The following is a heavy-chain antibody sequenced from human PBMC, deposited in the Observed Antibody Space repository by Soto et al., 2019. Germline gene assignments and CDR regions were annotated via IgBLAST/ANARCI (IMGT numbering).Heavy chain of an antibody. D-gene: IGHD3-9*01. CDR1: GGSITSSSYY. CDR3: AREPDWLLSSRYYYYGMDV. V-gene: IGHV4-39*07. Sequence: PSETLSLTCTVSGGSITSSSYYWGWIRQPPGKGLEWIGNIYYSGSTYYNPSLKSRVTISVDTSKNQFSLKLSSVAAADTAVYYRAREPDWLLSSRYYYYGMDVWGQGTTVTVSS. CDR2: IYYSGST. J-gene: IGHJ6*02.